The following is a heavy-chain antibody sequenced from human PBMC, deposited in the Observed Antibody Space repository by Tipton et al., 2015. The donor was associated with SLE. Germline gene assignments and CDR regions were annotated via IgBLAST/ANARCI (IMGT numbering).Heavy chain of an antibody. D-gene: IGHD6-13*01. CDR3: AKDSAFSNSWPVDY. V-gene: IGHV3-64*04. CDR2: IRSNGDTT. CDR1: GFTFSSYA. J-gene: IGHJ4*02. Sequence: SLRLSCAASGFTFSSYAMHWVRQAPGKGLEWVSDIRSNGDTTYYADSVKGRFTISRDNSKNTLDLQMDSLRTEDTAVYFCAKDSAFSNSWPVDYWGQGTLVTVSS.